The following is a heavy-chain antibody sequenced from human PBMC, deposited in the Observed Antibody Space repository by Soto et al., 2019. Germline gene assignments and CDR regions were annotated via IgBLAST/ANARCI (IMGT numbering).Heavy chain of an antibody. CDR1: GFTFSSYS. J-gene: IGHJ4*02. D-gene: IGHD3-9*01. CDR3: ARLEGFYYDILTGYFVY. CDR2: ISSSYI. Sequence: GGSLRLSCAASGFTFSSYSMNWVLQAPWKGLEWVSSISSSYIYYADSVKGRFTISRDNAKNSLYLQMNSLRAEDTAVYYCARLEGFYYDILTGYFVYWGRGTLVTVSS. V-gene: IGHV3-21*01.